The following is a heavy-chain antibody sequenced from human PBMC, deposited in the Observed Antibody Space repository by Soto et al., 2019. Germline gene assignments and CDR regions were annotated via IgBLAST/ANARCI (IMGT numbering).Heavy chain of an antibody. CDR3: ARVIVVVPAAIIDY. Sequence: ASVKVSCKASVYTFTSYGSSWVRQATGQGLEWMGWISAYNGNTNYAQKLQGRVTMTTDTSTSTAYMELRSLRSDDTAVYYCARVIVVVPAAIIDYWGQGTLVTVSS. CDR2: ISAYNGNT. J-gene: IGHJ4*02. V-gene: IGHV1-18*01. D-gene: IGHD2-2*01. CDR1: VYTFTSYG.